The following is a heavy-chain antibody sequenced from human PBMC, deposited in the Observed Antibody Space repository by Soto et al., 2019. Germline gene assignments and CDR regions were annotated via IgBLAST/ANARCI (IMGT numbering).Heavy chain of an antibody. V-gene: IGHV1-18*01. Sequence: ASVKVSCKASGYTFNHHGFNWVRQAPGQGLEWMGWISAYNGNTNYAQKLQGRVTMTTDTSTSTAYMELRSLRSDDTAVYYCARDEWQLVPGGSLLSEEVHHWFDPWGQGTLVTVSS. CDR1: GYTFNHHG. CDR3: ARDEWQLVPGGSLLSEEVHHWFDP. D-gene: IGHD6-6*01. J-gene: IGHJ5*02. CDR2: ISAYNGNT.